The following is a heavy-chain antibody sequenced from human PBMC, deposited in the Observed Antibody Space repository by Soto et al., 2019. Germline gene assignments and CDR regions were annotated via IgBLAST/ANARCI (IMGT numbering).Heavy chain of an antibody. Sequence: QINLIESGPTLVKPTQPLTLTCTFSGFSLSTSGAAVGWVRQPPGRALEWLALIYWDGDKRYNASLGNRLTITKDTSMNQVVLTLTNVAPADTATYYCAHRATMTIFGLIIDNGIWFDPWGQGTRVIVSS. V-gene: IGHV2-5*02. CDR3: AHRATMTIFGLIIDNGIWFDP. CDR1: GFSLSTSGAA. J-gene: IGHJ5*02. D-gene: IGHD3-3*01. CDR2: IYWDGDK.